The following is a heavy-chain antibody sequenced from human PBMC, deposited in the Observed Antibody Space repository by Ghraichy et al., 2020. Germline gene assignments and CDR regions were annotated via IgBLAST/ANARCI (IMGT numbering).Heavy chain of an antibody. V-gene: IGHV3-48*03. D-gene: IGHD3-10*01. CDR1: GFTFSSYE. CDR2: ISSSGSTI. Sequence: GGSLRLSCAASGFTFSSYEMNWVRQAPGKGLEWVSYISSSGSTIYYADSVKGRFTISRDNAKNSLYLQMNSLRAEDTAVYYCARAPPYYGSGSFGVDWFDPWGQGTLVTVSS. J-gene: IGHJ5*02. CDR3: ARAPPYYGSGSFGVDWFDP.